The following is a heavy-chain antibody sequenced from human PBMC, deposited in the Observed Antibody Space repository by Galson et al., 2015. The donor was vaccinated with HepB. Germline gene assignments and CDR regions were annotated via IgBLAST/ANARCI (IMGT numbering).Heavy chain of an antibody. D-gene: IGHD5-12*01. CDR2: ISYDGSNK. Sequence: SLRLSCAASGFTFSSYAMHWVRQAPGKGLEWVAVISYDGSNKYYADSVKGRFTISRDNSKNTLYLQMNSLRAEDTAVYYCARGAGYSGYDVHAPSSFFYFDYWGQGTLVTVSS. CDR1: GFTFSSYA. V-gene: IGHV3-30*04. CDR3: ARGAGYSGYDVHAPSSFFYFDY. J-gene: IGHJ4*02.